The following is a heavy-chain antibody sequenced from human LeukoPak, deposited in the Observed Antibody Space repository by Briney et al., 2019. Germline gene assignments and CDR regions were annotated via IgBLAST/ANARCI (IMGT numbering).Heavy chain of an antibody. D-gene: IGHD3-10*01. Sequence: PSETLSLTCTVSGGSISSSSNYWGWIRQPPGKGLEWIGSIYYSGSTYYNPSLKSRVTLSVDTSKKQFSLKLSSVTAADTAVYYCTRHLGRAELLWFGELLDYWGQGTLVTVSS. V-gene: IGHV4-39*01. CDR2: IYYSGST. CDR3: TRHLGRAELLWFGELLDY. J-gene: IGHJ4*02. CDR1: GGSISSSSNY.